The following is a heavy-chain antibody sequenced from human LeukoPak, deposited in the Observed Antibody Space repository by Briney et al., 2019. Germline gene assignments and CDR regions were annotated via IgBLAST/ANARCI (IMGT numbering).Heavy chain of an antibody. D-gene: IGHD6-19*01. V-gene: IGHV1-2*02. J-gene: IGHJ4*02. CDR1: GYTFTGYY. CDR2: INPNSGGT. Sequence: GASVTVSCKASGYTFTGYYMHWVRQAPGQGLEWMGWINPNSGGTNYAQKFQGRVTMTRDTSISTAYMELSRLRSDDTAVYYCAGTARYSSGWYYFDYWGQGTLVTVSS. CDR3: AGTARYSSGWYYFDY.